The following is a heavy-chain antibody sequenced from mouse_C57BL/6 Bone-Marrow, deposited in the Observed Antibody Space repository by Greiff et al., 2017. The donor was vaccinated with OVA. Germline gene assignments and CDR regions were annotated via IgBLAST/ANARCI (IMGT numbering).Heavy chain of an antibody. D-gene: IGHD1-1*01. Sequence: VQLKESGGGLVKPGGSLKLSCAASGFTFSSYTMSWVRQTPEKRLEWVATISGGGGNTYYPDSVKGRFTISRDNAKNTLYLQMSSLRSEDTALYYCARRGTVVADFDYWGQGTTLTVSS. J-gene: IGHJ2*01. CDR3: ARRGTVVADFDY. CDR1: GFTFSSYT. CDR2: ISGGGGNT. V-gene: IGHV5-9*01.